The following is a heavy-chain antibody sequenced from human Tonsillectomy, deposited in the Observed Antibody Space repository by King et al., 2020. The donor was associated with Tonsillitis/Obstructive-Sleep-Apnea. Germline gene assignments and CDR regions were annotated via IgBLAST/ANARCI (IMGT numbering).Heavy chain of an antibody. CDR3: AIDDVHYFDY. J-gene: IGHJ4*02. V-gene: IGHV5-10-1*03. CDR2: IDPSDSYT. Sequence: DVQLVESGAEVKKPGESLRISCKGSGYTFTNYWITWVRQMPGKGLEWMGRIDPSDSYTNYSPSFQGHVTISADKSISTAYLQWSTLKASDTAMYYCAIDDVHYFDYWGQGTLVTVSS. CDR1: GYTFTNYW. D-gene: IGHD1-1*01.